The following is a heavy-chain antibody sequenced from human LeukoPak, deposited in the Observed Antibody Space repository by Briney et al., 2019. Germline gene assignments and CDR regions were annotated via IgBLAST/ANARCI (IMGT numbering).Heavy chain of an antibody. D-gene: IGHD1-1*01. V-gene: IGHV4-59*08. Sequence: SETLSLTCTVSSGSIVSYYWSWLRQPPGKGLEWIGYIHYSGSTNYNPSLKSRVTISLDTSKKQFFLRLSSVTAADTAVYYCAMYDSFFDYCGQGTLVTVSS. CDR3: AMYDSFFDY. CDR1: SGSIVSYY. J-gene: IGHJ4*02. CDR2: IHYSGST.